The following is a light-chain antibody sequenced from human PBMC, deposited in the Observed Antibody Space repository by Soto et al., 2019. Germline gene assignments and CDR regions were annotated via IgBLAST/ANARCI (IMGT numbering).Light chain of an antibody. V-gene: IGLV2-14*01. CDR3: SSYASTRV. CDR1: SSDVGGYNY. Sequence: QSVLTQPASVSGSPGQSITISCTGTSSDVGGYNYVSWYQQHPGKAPKLMIYEVSNRPSGVSNRFSGSKSGNTASLTISGLQAEDEADYYCSSYASTRVFGTGTKVNAL. J-gene: IGLJ1*01. CDR2: EVS.